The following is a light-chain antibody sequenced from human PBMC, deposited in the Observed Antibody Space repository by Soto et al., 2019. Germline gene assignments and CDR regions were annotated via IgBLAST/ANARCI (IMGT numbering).Light chain of an antibody. V-gene: IGKV1-5*01. J-gene: IGKJ1*01. CDR1: QSINRW. Sequence: DIQMTQSPSTLSASVGDRVTITCRASQSINRWLVWYQQKPGKAPKVLIFDASILASGVPSRFSGSGSGTEFTLTISSLQPDDFATYYCQQYTNYLTWTCGQGTKVDIK. CDR2: DAS. CDR3: QQYTNYLTWT.